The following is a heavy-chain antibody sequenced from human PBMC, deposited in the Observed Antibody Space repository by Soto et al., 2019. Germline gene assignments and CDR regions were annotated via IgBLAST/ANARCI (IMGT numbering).Heavy chain of an antibody. CDR2: IYSSGTT. Sequence: SETLSLTCTDSGVSINNHPYFWGWIRQHPEKGLGWIGYIYSSGTTYFNPSLLSRVGMSLDTSGNRFSLRLTSVTAADTAVYYCARGADYGDTVREYFFDFWGQGALVTVSS. D-gene: IGHD4-17*01. CDR3: ARGADYGDTVREYFFDF. V-gene: IGHV4-31*03. J-gene: IGHJ4*01. CDR1: GVSINNHPYF.